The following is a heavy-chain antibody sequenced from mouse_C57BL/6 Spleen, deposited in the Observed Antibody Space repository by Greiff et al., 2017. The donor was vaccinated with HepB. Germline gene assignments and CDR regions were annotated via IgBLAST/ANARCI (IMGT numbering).Heavy chain of an antibody. V-gene: IGHV3-1*01. CDR1: GYSITSGYD. J-gene: IGHJ2*01. CDR2: ISYSGST. CDR3: ARSDYDAFDY. D-gene: IGHD2-4*01. Sequence: EVQLQESGPGMVKPSQSLSLTCTVTGYSITSGYDWHWIRHFPGNKLEWMGYISYSGSTNYNQSLKSRISITHDTSKNHFFLKLNSVTTEDTATYYCARSDYDAFDYWGQGTTLTVSS.